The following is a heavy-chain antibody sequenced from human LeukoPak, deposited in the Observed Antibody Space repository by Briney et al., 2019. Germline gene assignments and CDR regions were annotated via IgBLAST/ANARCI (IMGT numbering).Heavy chain of an antibody. CDR2: ISAYNGNT. D-gene: IGHD5-18*01. CDR1: GYTFTSYG. J-gene: IGHJ5*02. CDR3: ARLLDTAMVTSYWFDH. V-gene: IGHV1-18*01. Sequence: ASVTVSCKASGYTFTSYGISWVRQAPGQGLEWMGWISAYNGNTNYAQKLQGRVTMTTDTSTSTAYMELRSLRSDDTAVYYCARLLDTAMVTSYWFDHWGQGTLVTVSS.